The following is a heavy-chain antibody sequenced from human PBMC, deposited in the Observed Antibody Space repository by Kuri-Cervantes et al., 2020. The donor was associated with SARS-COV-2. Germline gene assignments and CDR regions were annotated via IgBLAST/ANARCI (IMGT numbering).Heavy chain of an antibody. CDR3: ARHLWSDGMDV. Sequence: GSLRLSCTVSGGSISSSSYYWGWIRQPPGKGLEWIGSIYYSGSTYYDPSLKSRVTISVDTSKNQFSLKLSSVTAADTAVYYCARHLWSDGMDVWGQGTTVTVSS. J-gene: IGHJ6*02. CDR2: IYYSGST. D-gene: IGHD2-8*02. V-gene: IGHV4-39*01. CDR1: GGSISSSSYY.